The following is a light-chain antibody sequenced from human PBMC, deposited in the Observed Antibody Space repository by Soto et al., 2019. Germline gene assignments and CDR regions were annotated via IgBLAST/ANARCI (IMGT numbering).Light chain of an antibody. V-gene: IGKV3-20*01. CDR3: QQYGSLSWT. Sequence: EILLTQSPGTLSLSPGERATLSCRASQSVRSKFLAWYQQKPGQAPRMIIFGASGRATGIPDRFSGSGSGTDFTLTISRLEPEDFEVYYCQQYGSLSWTFGQGTKVDNK. J-gene: IGKJ1*01. CDR2: GAS. CDR1: QSVRSKF.